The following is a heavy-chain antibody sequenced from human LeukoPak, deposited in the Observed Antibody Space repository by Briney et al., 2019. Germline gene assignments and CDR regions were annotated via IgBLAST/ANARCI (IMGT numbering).Heavy chain of an antibody. V-gene: IGHV4-59*10. CDR3: AREDSGSYNY. J-gene: IGHJ4*02. D-gene: IGHD1-26*01. Sequence: SETLSLTCAVYGGSFSGYYWSWIRQPPGKGLEWIGRIYTSGSTNYNPSLKSRVTMSVDTSKNQFSLKLSSVTAADTAVYYCAREDSGSYNYWGQGTLVTVSS. CDR1: GGSFSGYY. CDR2: IYTSGST.